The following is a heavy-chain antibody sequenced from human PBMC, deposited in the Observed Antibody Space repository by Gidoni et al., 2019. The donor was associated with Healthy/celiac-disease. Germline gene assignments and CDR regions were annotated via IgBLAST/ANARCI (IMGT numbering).Heavy chain of an antibody. CDR2: ISAYNGNT. D-gene: IGHD1-26*01. J-gene: IGHJ4*02. V-gene: IGHV1-18*01. CDR1: GYTFTRYG. Sequence: QVQLVQSGAEVKKPGASVQVSCTASGYTFTRYGISWVRQAPGQGLEWMGWISAYNGNTNYAQKLQGRVTMTTDTSTSTAYMELRSLRSDDTAVYYCARGRSRIVGATENDYWGQGTLVTVSS. CDR3: ARGRSRIVGATENDY.